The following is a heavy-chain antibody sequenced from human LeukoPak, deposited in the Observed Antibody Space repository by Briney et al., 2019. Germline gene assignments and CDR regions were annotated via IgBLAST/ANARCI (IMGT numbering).Heavy chain of an antibody. Sequence: GGSLRLSYAASGFTFSSYSMNWVRQAPGKGLEWVSSISSSSGYIYYADSVKGRFTISRDNAKNSLYLQMSSLRAEDTAVYYCARDLYRIVVVPHYFDYWGQGTLVTVSS. CDR1: GFTFSSYS. J-gene: IGHJ4*02. D-gene: IGHD3-22*01. CDR2: ISSSSGYI. V-gene: IGHV3-21*01. CDR3: ARDLYRIVVVPHYFDY.